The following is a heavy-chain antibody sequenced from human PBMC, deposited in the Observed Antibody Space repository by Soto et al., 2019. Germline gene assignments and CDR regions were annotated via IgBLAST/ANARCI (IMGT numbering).Heavy chain of an antibody. CDR1: GFTFSSYA. D-gene: IGHD5-18*01. CDR3: ARDGGRGYSYGPADY. Sequence: PGGSLRLSCAASGFTFSSYAMHWVRQAPGKGLEWVAVISYDGSNKYYADSVKGRFTISRDNSKNTLYLQMNSLRAEDTAVYYCARDGGRGYSYGPADYWGQGTLVTVSS. CDR2: ISYDGSNK. V-gene: IGHV3-30-3*01. J-gene: IGHJ4*02.